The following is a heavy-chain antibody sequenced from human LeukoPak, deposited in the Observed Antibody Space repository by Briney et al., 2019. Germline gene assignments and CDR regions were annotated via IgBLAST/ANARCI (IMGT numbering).Heavy chain of an antibody. CDR2: IGTAGDT. J-gene: IGHJ6*02. CDR1: GFTFSSYD. V-gene: IGHV3-13*01. CDR3: ARAAGPYYYYGMDV. D-gene: IGHD6-13*01. Sequence: GSLRLSCAASGFTFSSYDMHWVRQATGKGLEWVSAIGTAGDTYYPGSVKGRFTVSRENAKNSLYLQMNSLRAGDTAVYYCARAAGPYYYYGMDVWGQGTTVTVSS.